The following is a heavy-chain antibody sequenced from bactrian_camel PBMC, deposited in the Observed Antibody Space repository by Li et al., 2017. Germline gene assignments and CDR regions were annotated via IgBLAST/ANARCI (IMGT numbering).Heavy chain of an antibody. CDR1: GFSSDDYA. V-gene: IGHV3S53*01. D-gene: IGHD6*01. CDR2: ISTDGSI. CDR3: AAASICPPENRFVAGRFDT. Sequence: HVQLVESGGGSVQPGGTLKLSCTVSGFSSDDYAMGWYRQSPGDKCEMVSTISTDGSIFYVDSAKGRFTISRGTAEDSVDLQMNSLKPEDTAKYYCAAASICPPENRFVAGRFDTWGQGTQVTVS. J-gene: IGHJ4*01.